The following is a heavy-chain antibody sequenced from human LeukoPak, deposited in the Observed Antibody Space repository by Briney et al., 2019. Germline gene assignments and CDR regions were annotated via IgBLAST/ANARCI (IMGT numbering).Heavy chain of an antibody. CDR2: ISGSGGST. J-gene: IGHJ4*02. CDR1: GFTFSSYG. Sequence: GGSLRLSCAASGFTFSSYGMSWVRQAPGKGLEWVSAISGSGGSTYYADSVKGRFTISRDNSKNTLYLQMNSLRAEDTAVYYCARDLSSSWSEDSSFDYWGQGTLVTVSS. CDR3: ARDLSSSWSEDSSFDY. D-gene: IGHD6-13*01. V-gene: IGHV3-23*01.